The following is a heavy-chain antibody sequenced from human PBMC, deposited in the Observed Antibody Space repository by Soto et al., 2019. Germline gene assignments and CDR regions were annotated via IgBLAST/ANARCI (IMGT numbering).Heavy chain of an antibody. CDR1: GYTFTGYY. CDR3: ATTDYGDNWFDP. CDR2: INPNSGGT. D-gene: IGHD4-17*01. J-gene: IGHJ5*02. Sequence: ASVKVSCKASGYTFTGYYMHWVRQAPGQGLAWMGWINPNSGGTNYAQKFQGRVTMTRDTSISPAYMELSRLRSDDTAVYYCATTDYGDNWFDPWGQGTLVTVSS. V-gene: IGHV1-2*02.